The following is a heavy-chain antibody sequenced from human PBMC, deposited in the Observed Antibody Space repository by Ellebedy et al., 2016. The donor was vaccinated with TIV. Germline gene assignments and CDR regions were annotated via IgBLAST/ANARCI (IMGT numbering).Heavy chain of an antibody. J-gene: IGHJ4*02. D-gene: IGHD3-10*01. V-gene: IGHV4-31*03. CDR1: NGSISSGLFY. CDR3: ARDFGTYYYGSGSYRTGYFDY. CDR2: IYYSGST. Sequence: MPSETLSLTCTVSNGSISSGLFYWTWIRQHPGKGLEWIGSIYYSGSTYYNPSLKSRVTISVDTSKNQFSLKLSSVTAADTAVYYCARDFGTYYYGSGSYRTGYFDYWGPGTLVTVSS.